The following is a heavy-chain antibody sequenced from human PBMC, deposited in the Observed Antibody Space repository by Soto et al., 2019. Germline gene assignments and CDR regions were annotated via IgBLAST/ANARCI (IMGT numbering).Heavy chain of an antibody. V-gene: IGHV3-23*01. CDR1: GFIFSSSA. CDR3: AKDRSPGATTWNVY. Sequence: GGSLRLSCVVSGFIFSSSAMNGVRQAPGKGLEWVSTISGSGVSKYYADSVKGRFTISRDNSNNTVSLQMNSLRAEDAAVYYCAKDRSPGATTWNVYWGQGTLVTVSS. J-gene: IGHJ4*02. CDR2: ISGSGVSK. D-gene: IGHD1-26*01.